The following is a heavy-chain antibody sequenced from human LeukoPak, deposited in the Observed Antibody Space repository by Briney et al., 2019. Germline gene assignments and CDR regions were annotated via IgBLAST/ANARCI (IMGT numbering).Heavy chain of an antibody. V-gene: IGHV4-30-4*01. D-gene: IGHD6-19*01. CDR2: IYYTGST. J-gene: IGHJ4*02. Sequence: TPSQTLSLTCTVSGGSISSADYYWSWIRQPPGKGLEWIGYIYYTGSTYYNPSLKSRVNISVDTSKNQFSLKLGSVTAADTAVYYCATMIAVAGTPYFDYWGQGTLVTVSS. CDR1: GGSISSADYY. CDR3: ATMIAVAGTPYFDY.